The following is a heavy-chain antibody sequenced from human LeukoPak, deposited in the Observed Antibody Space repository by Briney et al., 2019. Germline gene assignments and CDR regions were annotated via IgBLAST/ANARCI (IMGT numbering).Heavy chain of an antibody. CDR3: ARATVTIFGVVIIRSASNWFDP. Sequence: SETLSLTCAVYGGSFSGYYWSWIRQPPGKGLEWTGEINHSGSTNYNPSLKSRVTISVDTSKNQFSLKLSSVTAADTAVYYCARATVTIFGVVIIRSASNWFDPWGQGTLVTVSS. CDR1: GGSFSGYY. V-gene: IGHV4-34*01. D-gene: IGHD3-3*01. J-gene: IGHJ5*02. CDR2: INHSGST.